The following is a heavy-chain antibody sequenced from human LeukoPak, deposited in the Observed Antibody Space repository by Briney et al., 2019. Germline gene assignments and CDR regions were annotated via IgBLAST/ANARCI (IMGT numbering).Heavy chain of an antibody. CDR1: GGSISSSNW. CDR3: AANSADYNTLGSSYKV. J-gene: IGHJ4*02. CDR2: VFHSGST. Sequence: SETLSLTCAVSGGSISSSNWWSWVRQPPGKGLEWIGEVFHSGSTNYNPSLKSRVTISVDKSKKQFSLKLSSVTAADTAVYYCAANSADYNTLGSSYKVWGQGTLVTVSS. D-gene: IGHD3-10*01. V-gene: IGHV4-4*02.